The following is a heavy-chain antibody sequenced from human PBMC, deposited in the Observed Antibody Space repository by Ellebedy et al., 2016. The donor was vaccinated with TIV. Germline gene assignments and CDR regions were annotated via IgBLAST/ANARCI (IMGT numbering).Heavy chain of an antibody. CDR3: AREKGGASSWFRPPDY. Sequence: GESLKISCAASEFTVSGDYMSWVRQAPGKGLEWVSIMDAGGNTHYPDPVKGRFTVSRDNSKNTLYLQMNSLRDEDTAVFYCAREKGGASSWFRPPDYWGQGTLVTVSS. CDR1: EFTVSGDY. D-gene: IGHD6-13*01. J-gene: IGHJ4*02. V-gene: IGHV3-66*01. CDR2: MDAGGNT.